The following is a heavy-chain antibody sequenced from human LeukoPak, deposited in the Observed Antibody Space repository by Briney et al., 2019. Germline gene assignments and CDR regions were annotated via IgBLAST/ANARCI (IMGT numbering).Heavy chain of an antibody. V-gene: IGHV4-39*07. Sequence: PETLSLTCTVSGGSIISSSFWWGWIRQPPGKGLEWIGSIYYSGVSYYNTSLKSRVTISVDTSKNQFSLNLSSVTAADTAVYYCARAVGGAAYCGGDCYSYFDYWGQGTLVTVSS. J-gene: IGHJ4*02. D-gene: IGHD2-21*02. CDR2: IYYSGVS. CDR1: GGSIISSSFW. CDR3: ARAVGGAAYCGGDCYSYFDY.